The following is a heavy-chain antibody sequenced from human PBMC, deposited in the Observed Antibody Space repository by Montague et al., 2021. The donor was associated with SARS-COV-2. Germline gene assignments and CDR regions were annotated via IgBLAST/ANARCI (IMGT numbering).Heavy chain of an antibody. CDR3: ARGHLSVSMIVVVFTSASYYFDY. V-gene: IGHV4-34*01. J-gene: IGHJ4*02. CDR2: IKQSGST. Sequence: SETLSLTCGVYGGSFGDDHWRWIRQPPVKGLEWIGDIKQSGSTNXNPSLKSRVTISVDTSRNQFSLKLTSVTAADTAVYFCARGHLSVSMIVVVFTSASYYFDYWGQGALVTVSS. D-gene: IGHD3-22*01. CDR1: GGSFGDDH.